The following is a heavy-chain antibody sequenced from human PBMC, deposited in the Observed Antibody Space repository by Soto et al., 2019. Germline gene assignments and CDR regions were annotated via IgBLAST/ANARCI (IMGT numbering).Heavy chain of an antibody. CDR3: TRGPRSTSSGTGAF. J-gene: IGHJ4*02. Sequence: GGSLRLSCAASGFTFSMYWMHWVRQVPGKGPEWVSRINDDGSSTNYADSVKGRFTISRDNAKNTLYLQRNDLRAEDTAVYYCTRGPRSTSSGTGAFWGQGTLVTVSS. V-gene: IGHV3-74*01. CDR2: INDDGSST. D-gene: IGHD3-10*01. CDR1: GFTFSMYW.